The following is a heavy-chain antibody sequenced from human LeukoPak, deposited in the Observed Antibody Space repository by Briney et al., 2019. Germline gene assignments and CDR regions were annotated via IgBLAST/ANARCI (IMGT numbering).Heavy chain of an antibody. D-gene: IGHD2-2*01. CDR1: GYIFTSYV. CDR2: ISAYNGNT. J-gene: IGHJ5*02. CDR3: ARTGYCSSTSCRNWFDP. Sequence: ASVKVSCKASGYIFTSYVMHWVRQAPGQGLEWMGWISAYNGNTNYAQKLQGRVTMTTDTSTSTAYMELRSLRSDDTAVYYCARTGYCSSTSCRNWFDPWGQGTLVTVSS. V-gene: IGHV1-18*01.